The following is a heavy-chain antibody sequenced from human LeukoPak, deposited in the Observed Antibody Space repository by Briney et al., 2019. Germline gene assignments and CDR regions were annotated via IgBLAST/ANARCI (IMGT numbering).Heavy chain of an antibody. CDR1: GFTFSSYS. J-gene: IGHJ4*02. CDR3: ARASLIFRFLEHTTAFDY. V-gene: IGHV3-21*01. D-gene: IGHD3-3*01. Sequence: AGGSLRLSCAASGFTFSSYSMNWVRQAPGKGLEWVSSISSSSSYIYYADSVKGRFTISRDNAKNSLYLQMNSLRAEDTAVYYCARASLIFRFLEHTTAFDYWGQGTLVTVSS. CDR2: ISSSSSYI.